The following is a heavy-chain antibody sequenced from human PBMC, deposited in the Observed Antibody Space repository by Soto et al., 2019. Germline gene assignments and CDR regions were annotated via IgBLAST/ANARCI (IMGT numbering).Heavy chain of an antibody. J-gene: IGHJ6*04. CDR3: ARIYCTNGVCRAGDV. Sequence: ASVKVSCKASGYTFTSYGISRVRQAPGQGLEWMGWISAYNGNTNYAQKLQGRVTMTTDTSTSTAYMELRSLRSDDTAVYYCARIYCTNGVCRAGDVWGKGTTVTVSS. CDR1: GYTFTSYG. D-gene: IGHD2-8*01. V-gene: IGHV1-18*01. CDR2: ISAYNGNT.